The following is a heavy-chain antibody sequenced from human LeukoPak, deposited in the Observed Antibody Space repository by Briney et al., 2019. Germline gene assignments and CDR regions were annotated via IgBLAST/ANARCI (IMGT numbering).Heavy chain of an antibody. V-gene: IGHV1-69*13. CDR3: ASSYDFFDY. CDR1: GGTFSSYA. Sequence: PVKVSRKASGGTFSSYAISWVRQAPGQGLEWMGGTIPIFGTANYAQKFQGRVTVIADESTSTAYMELSNLRSEDTAVYYCASSYDFFDYWGQGTLVTVSS. CDR2: TIPIFGTA. D-gene: IGHD3/OR15-3a*01. J-gene: IGHJ4*02.